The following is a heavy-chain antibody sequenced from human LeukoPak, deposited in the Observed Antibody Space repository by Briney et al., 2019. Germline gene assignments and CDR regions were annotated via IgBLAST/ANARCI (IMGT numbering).Heavy chain of an antibody. V-gene: IGHV4-39*07. CDR3: ARVVGYIDY. CDR1: GGSISGTSYY. Sequence: SETLSLTCTVSGGSISGTSYYWGWIRQPPGKGLEWIGNIHYSGSTYYNASLQSRVTISVDTSKNQFSLKLSSVTAADTAVYYCARVVGYIDYWGQGTLVTVSS. D-gene: IGHD3-10*01. J-gene: IGHJ4*02. CDR2: IHYSGST.